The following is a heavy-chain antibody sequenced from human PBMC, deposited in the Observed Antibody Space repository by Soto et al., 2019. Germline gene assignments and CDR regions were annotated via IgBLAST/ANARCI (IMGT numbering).Heavy chain of an antibody. CDR2: IYYSGST. CDR1: GGSISSSSYY. J-gene: IGHJ4*02. Sequence: PSETLSLTCTVSGGSISSSSYYWGWIRQPPGKGLEWIGSIYYSGSTYYNPSLKSRVTISVDTSKNQFSLKLSSVTAADTAVYYCARLGYSYGYVFDYWGQGTLVTVS. V-gene: IGHV4-39*01. CDR3: ARLGYSYGYVFDY. D-gene: IGHD5-18*01.